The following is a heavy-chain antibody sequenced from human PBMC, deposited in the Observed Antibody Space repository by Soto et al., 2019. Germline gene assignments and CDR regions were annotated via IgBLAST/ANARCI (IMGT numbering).Heavy chain of an antibody. J-gene: IGHJ6*03. D-gene: IGHD2-2*01. Sequence: ASVKVSCKASGYTITSYGISWVRQAPGQGLEWKGWISAYNGNTNYAQKPQGRVTMTTDTSTSTAYMELRSLRSDDTAVYYCARDGLGYCSSTSCQEHYYYYYYMDVWGKGTTVTVSS. CDR2: ISAYNGNT. CDR3: ARDGLGYCSSTSCQEHYYYYYYMDV. CDR1: GYTITSYG. V-gene: IGHV1-18*01.